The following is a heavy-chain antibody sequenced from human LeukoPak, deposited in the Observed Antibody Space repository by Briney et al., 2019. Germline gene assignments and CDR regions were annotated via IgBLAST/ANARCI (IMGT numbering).Heavy chain of an antibody. V-gene: IGHV4-39*07. CDR2: IYYSGTT. CDR1: SGSISTTSYF. CDR3: ARVYSSTHNWFDT. J-gene: IGHJ5*02. Sequence: SETLSLICTVSSGSISTTSYFWAWIRQPPGEGLEWIGSIYYSGTTYYNSSLKSRVTISIERSKNHFSLNLNSLTAADTAVYYCARVYSSTHNWFDTWGQGTQVTVSS. D-gene: IGHD2-2*01.